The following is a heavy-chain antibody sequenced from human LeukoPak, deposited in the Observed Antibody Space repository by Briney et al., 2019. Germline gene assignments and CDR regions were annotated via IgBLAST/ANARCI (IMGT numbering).Heavy chain of an antibody. Sequence: AAVQESCKASGYNFITFSIASVRPAPGQGVVWLGWINANNGKTHYAQKFHDRVTMTTDTSTNTAYLELRDLKADDTAMHYCSRDSTFVAVVDFNFWGQGTLVTVSS. D-gene: IGHD2-21*01. CDR2: INANNGKT. J-gene: IGHJ4*02. CDR3: SRDSTFVAVVDFNF. V-gene: IGHV1-18*01. CDR1: GYNFITFS.